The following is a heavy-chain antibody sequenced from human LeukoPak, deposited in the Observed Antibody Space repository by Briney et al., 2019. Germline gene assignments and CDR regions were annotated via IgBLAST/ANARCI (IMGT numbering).Heavy chain of an antibody. CDR1: GYTFTGYY. V-gene: IGHV1-2*06. CDR2: INPNRGGT. CDR3: ASWGSGPHSSV. D-gene: IGHD6-19*01. Sequence: ASVKVSCKASGYTFTGYYMHWVRQAPGQGLEWMGRINPNRGGTNYAQKFQGRVTMTRDTSISTAYMELSRLRSDDTAVYYCASWGSGPHSSVWGQGTLVTVSS. J-gene: IGHJ4*02.